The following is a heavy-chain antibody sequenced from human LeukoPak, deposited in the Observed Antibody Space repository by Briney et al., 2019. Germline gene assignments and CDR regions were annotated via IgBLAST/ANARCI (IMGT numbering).Heavy chain of an antibody. J-gene: IGHJ4*02. CDR2: INPNSGGT. D-gene: IGHD1-26*01. Sequence: ASVKVPCKASGYTFTGYYMHWVRQAPGQGLEWMGWINPNSGGTNYAQKFQGRVTMTRDTSISTAYMELSRLRSDDTAVYYCARRRSGSYFPDYWGQGTLVTVSS. V-gene: IGHV1-2*02. CDR1: GYTFTGYY. CDR3: ARRRSGSYFPDY.